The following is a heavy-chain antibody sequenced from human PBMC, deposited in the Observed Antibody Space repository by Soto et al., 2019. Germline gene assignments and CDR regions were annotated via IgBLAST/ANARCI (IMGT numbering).Heavy chain of an antibody. V-gene: IGHV1-8*01. Sequence: ASVKVSCKASGHTFSSHDINWVRQASGQGLEWMGWMNPNTGNTGYAETFQGRVSMTRDTSISTAYMELSSLGSEDTAIYYCARGRADYNSWLGLDYWGQGTLVTVSS. CDR1: GHTFSSHD. D-gene: IGHD6-6*01. CDR3: ARGRADYNSWLGLDY. CDR2: MNPNTGNT. J-gene: IGHJ4*02.